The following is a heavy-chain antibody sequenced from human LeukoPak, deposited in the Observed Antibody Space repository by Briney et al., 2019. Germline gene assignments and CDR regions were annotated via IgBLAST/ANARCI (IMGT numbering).Heavy chain of an antibody. D-gene: IGHD5-18*01. CDR1: GYTFTSYD. CDR2: MNTKSGNT. CDR3: ARERLDTAMVITFDI. Sequence: GASVKVSCKASGYTFTSYDINWVRQATGQGLEWMGWMNTKSGNTGHAQKFQGRVTMTRDTSISTAYMELSRLRSDDTAVYYCARERLDTAMVITFDIWGQGTMVTVSS. V-gene: IGHV1-8*02. J-gene: IGHJ3*02.